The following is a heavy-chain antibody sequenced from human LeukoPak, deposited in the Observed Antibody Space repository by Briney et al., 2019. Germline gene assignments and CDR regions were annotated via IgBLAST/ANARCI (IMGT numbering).Heavy chain of an antibody. CDR1: GGSISSYY. Sequence: NPSETLSLTCTVSGGSISSYYWSWIRQPPGKGLEWLGYIYYSGSTYYNPSLKSRVTILVDTSKNQFSLKLSSVTAADTAVYYCARVTMVRGVPYDYWGQGTLVTVSS. CDR3: ARVTMVRGVPYDY. D-gene: IGHD3-10*01. CDR2: IYYSGST. V-gene: IGHV4-59*08. J-gene: IGHJ4*02.